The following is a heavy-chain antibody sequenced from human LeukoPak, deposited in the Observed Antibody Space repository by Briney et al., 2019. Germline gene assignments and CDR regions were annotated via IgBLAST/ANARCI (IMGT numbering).Heavy chain of an antibody. CDR3: ASAGLTYGSGSYFVY. Sequence: GGSLRLSCAASGFTFSSYAMHWVRQAPGKGLEYVSAISSNGGSTGYADSVKGRFTISRDNAKNSLYLQMNSLRAEDTALYYCASAGLTYGSGSYFVYWGQGTLVTVSS. CDR1: GFTFSSYA. CDR2: ISSNGGST. V-gene: IGHV3-64*02. D-gene: IGHD3-10*01. J-gene: IGHJ4*02.